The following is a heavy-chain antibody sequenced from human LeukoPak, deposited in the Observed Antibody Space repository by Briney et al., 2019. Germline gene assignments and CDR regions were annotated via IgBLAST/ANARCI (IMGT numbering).Heavy chain of an antibody. CDR2: ISGSGDNT. CDR1: GFTFSSYA. V-gene: IGHV3-23*01. J-gene: IGHJ4*02. CDR3: AKGSYYDSSGSFYFDY. Sequence: GGSLRLSCAASGFTFSSYAMSWVRQAPGKGLEWVSGISGSGDNTYYADSVKGRFTISRDDSKNTLYVQANSLGTEDTAAYYCAKGSYYDSSGSFYFDYWGQGTLVTVSS. D-gene: IGHD3-22*01.